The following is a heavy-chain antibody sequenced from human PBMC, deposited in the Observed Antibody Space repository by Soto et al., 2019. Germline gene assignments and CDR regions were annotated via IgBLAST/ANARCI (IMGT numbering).Heavy chain of an antibody. V-gene: IGHV4-59*01. J-gene: IGHJ5*02. CDR2: IYFSGST. CDR1: GGSINGYY. Sequence: QVQLQASGPGLVRPSETLSLTCTVSGGSINGYYWTWIRQTPGKGLEWIGNIYFSGSTKYNPSLQSRVTISVDTSRKQFSLRPTSVTPADTAVYYCTREAATPNNWFDPWGQGTLVTVSS. CDR3: TREAATPNNWFDP.